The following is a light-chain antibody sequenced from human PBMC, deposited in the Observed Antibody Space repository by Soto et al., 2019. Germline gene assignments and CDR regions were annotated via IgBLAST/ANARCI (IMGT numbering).Light chain of an antibody. J-gene: IGKJ1*01. V-gene: IGKV2-30*01. CDR2: TIS. Sequence: DVVMTQSPLSLPVPLGQPASISCRSSQGLVLSDGNTYLSWFHQRPGQSPRRLIYTISDRASGVPDRFSGSGAGTDFTLKISRVEAEDVGVYYCMQATQFPQTFGQGTKVDIK. CDR1: QGLVLSDGNTY. CDR3: MQATQFPQT.